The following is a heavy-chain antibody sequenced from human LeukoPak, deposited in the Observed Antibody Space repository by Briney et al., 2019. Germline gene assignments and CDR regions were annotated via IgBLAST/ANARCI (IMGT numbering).Heavy chain of an antibody. CDR3: ARRGPGATGSVDY. J-gene: IGHJ4*02. V-gene: IGHV4-59*01. Sequence: PPETLSLTCTVSGGSISSYYWSWIRQPPGKGLEWIGYIYYSGSTNYNPSLKSRVTISVDTSKNQFSLKLSSVTAADTAVYYCARRGPGATGSVDYWGQGTLVTVSS. CDR2: IYYSGST. CDR1: GGSISSYY. D-gene: IGHD1-26*01.